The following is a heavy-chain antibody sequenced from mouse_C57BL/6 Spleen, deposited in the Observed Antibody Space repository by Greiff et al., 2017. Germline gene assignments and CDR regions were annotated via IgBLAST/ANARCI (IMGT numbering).Heavy chain of an antibody. Sequence: EVLLVESGGGLVKPGGSLKLSCAASGFTFSSYAMSWVRQTPEKRLEWVATISDGGSYTYYPDNVKGRFTISRDNAKNHLYLQMSHLKSEDTAMYYCARDLLGAMDYWGQGTSVTVSS. D-gene: IGHD1-1*01. CDR1: GFTFSSYA. CDR3: ARDLLGAMDY. V-gene: IGHV5-4*01. J-gene: IGHJ4*01. CDR2: ISDGGSYT.